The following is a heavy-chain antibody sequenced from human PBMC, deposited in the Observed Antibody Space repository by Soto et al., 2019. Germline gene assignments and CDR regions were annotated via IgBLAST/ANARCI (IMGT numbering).Heavy chain of an antibody. V-gene: IGHV3-73*01. CDR2: IGDRAYNSAT. Sequence: EVLLVASGGGLVQPGGSLKLSCAASGFVFKDSSIHWVRQASGKGLELVGRIGDRAYNSATSYAASVKGRFTISRDDSSNTAFMQMNSLKTEDTAIYYCTRLRIAAQDDWGQGTLVTVSS. CDR1: GFVFKDSS. D-gene: IGHD6-6*01. J-gene: IGHJ4*02. CDR3: TRLRIAAQDD.